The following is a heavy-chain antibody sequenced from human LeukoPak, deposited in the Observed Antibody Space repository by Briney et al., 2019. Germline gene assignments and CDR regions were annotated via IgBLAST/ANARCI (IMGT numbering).Heavy chain of an antibody. V-gene: IGHV3-7*03. Sequence: GGSLRLSCAASGLTFSNYWMDWVRQAPGKGLEWVANIKQDGSEKNYVDSVKGRFIISRDNAKNSLYLQMNTLRADDTAVYYCAKEGLLCGGDCYAIYYFDYWGQGTLVTVSS. D-gene: IGHD2-21*02. J-gene: IGHJ4*02. CDR1: GLTFSNYW. CDR2: IKQDGSEK. CDR3: AKEGLLCGGDCYAIYYFDY.